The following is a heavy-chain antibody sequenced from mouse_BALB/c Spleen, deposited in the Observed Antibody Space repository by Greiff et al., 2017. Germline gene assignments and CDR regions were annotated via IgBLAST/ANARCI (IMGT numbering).Heavy chain of an antibody. Sequence: QVQLQQSGAELMKPGASVKISCKATGYTFSSYWIEWVKQRPGHGLEWIGEILPGSGSTNYNEKFKGKATFTADTSSNTAYMQLSSLTSEDSAVYYWASQGNGPYYVDDWGQGTTLTVSS. V-gene: IGHV1-9*01. J-gene: IGHJ2*01. CDR2: ILPGSGST. CDR1: GYTFSSYW. D-gene: IGHD1-1*02. CDR3: ASQGNGPYYVDD.